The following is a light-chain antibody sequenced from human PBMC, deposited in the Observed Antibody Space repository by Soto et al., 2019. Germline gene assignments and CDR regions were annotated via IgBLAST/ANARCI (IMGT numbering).Light chain of an antibody. CDR2: TGS. CDR1: HTVNSR. CDR3: QQYGSSPET. J-gene: IGKJ1*01. V-gene: IGKV3-20*01. Sequence: DRATXSCRARHTVNSRLAWYQHKPGQAARLLIHTGSSRATGIPDRFSGSGSGTDFSLTISRLEPEDFAVYYCQQYGSSPETFGQETKLEIK.